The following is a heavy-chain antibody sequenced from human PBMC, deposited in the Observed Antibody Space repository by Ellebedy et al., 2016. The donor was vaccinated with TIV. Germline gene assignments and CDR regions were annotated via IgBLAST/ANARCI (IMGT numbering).Heavy chain of an antibody. J-gene: IGHJ5*02. Sequence: SETLSLTXAVYGESFSGYYWSWIRQTPGKGLEWIGEINHGGYTNSNPSLKSRVTLSVDTSKNQVSLNLTSVTAADTAVYYCARGRRFDRLTGFRNWFDPWGQGTLVTVSS. CDR3: ARGRRFDRLTGFRNWFDP. V-gene: IGHV4-34*01. CDR1: GESFSGYY. CDR2: INHGGYT. D-gene: IGHD3-9*01.